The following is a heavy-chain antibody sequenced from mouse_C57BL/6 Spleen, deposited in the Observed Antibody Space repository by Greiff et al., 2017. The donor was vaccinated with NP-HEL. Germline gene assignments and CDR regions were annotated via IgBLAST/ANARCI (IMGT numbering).Heavy chain of an antibody. J-gene: IGHJ1*03. CDR1: GFTFSDYY. V-gene: IGHV5-16*01. Sequence: EVKLVASAGGLVQPGSSMKLSCTASGFTFSDYYMAWVRQVPEKGLEWVANINYDGSSTYYLDSLKSRFIISRENAKNIIYLQMSSLKSEDTATYYWARGRIYYYGSSYDWYFDVWGTGTTVTVSS. D-gene: IGHD1-1*01. CDR2: INYDGSST. CDR3: ARGRIYYYGSSYDWYFDV.